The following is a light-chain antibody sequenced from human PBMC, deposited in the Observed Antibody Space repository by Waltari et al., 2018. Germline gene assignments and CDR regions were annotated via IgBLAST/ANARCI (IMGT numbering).Light chain of an antibody. Sequence: DIQMTQSPSTLSASVGDRVTITCRARKSISSGLAWYQQKLGKAPKLLIYKESSLESGVPSRFSGSGSGTEFTLTINSLQPDDFATYYCQQYNSYSYTFGQGTKLEIK. CDR3: QQYNSYSYT. CDR2: KES. J-gene: IGKJ2*01. CDR1: KSISSG. V-gene: IGKV1-5*03.